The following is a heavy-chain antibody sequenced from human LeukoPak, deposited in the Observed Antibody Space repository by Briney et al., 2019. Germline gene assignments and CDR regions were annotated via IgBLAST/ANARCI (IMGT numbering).Heavy chain of an antibody. Sequence: GGSLRLSCAASGFTFNSYAMNWVRQAPGKGLEWVSAISGSGDSTSYADSVKGRFTISRDNAKNSLYLQMNSLRAEDTAVYYCARPTSYYYGSGSYYQYWGQGTLVAVSS. CDR3: ARPTSYYYGSGSYYQY. J-gene: IGHJ4*02. D-gene: IGHD3-10*01. V-gene: IGHV3-23*01. CDR1: GFTFNSYA. CDR2: ISGSGDST.